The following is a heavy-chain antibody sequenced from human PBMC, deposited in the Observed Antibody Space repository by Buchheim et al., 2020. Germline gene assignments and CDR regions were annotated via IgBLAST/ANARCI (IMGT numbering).Heavy chain of an antibody. V-gene: IGHV1-18*01. J-gene: IGHJ6*02. CDR3: ARVGMKCSSTSCFFYYGMDV. Sequence: QVQLVQSGAEVKKPGASVKVSCKASGYSFTSYGITWVRQAPGQGLEWMGWLSAYNGNTDYAQKLQGRVTMTTDTSTSTAYMELGSLRSDDTAVYYCARVGMKCSSTSCFFYYGMDVWGQETT. D-gene: IGHD2-2*01. CDR2: LSAYNGNT. CDR1: GYSFTSYG.